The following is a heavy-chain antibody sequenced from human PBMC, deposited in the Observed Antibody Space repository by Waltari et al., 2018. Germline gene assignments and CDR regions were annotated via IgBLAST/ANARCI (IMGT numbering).Heavy chain of an antibody. CDR1: GFTFSSYE. CDR3: AREMATNTGFDY. J-gene: IGHJ4*02. D-gene: IGHD2-8*02. CDR2: ISSSGSTI. Sequence: EVQLLESGGGLVQPGGSLRLSCAASGFTFSSYEMNWVRQAPGKGLEWVSYISSSGSTIYYADSVKGRFTISRDNAKNSLYLQMNSLRAEDTAVYYCAREMATNTGFDYWGQGTLVTVSS. V-gene: IGHV3-48*03.